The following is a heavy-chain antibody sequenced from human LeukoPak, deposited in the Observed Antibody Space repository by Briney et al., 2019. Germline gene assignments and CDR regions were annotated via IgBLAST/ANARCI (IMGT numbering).Heavy chain of an antibody. Sequence: PSETLSLTCTVSGGSISSYYWSWIRQPPGKGLEWVSAISGSGGSTYYADSVKGRFTISRDNSKNTLYLQMNSLRAEDTAVYYCAKAPSGSSGYFDYWGQGTLVTVSS. CDR3: AKAPSGSSGYFDY. J-gene: IGHJ4*02. V-gene: IGHV3-23*01. D-gene: IGHD3-22*01. CDR2: ISGSGGST. CDR1: GGSISSYY.